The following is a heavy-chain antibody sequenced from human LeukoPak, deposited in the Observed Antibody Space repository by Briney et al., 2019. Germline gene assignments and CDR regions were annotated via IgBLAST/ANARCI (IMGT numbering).Heavy chain of an antibody. CDR2: IHHNGTR. Sequence: SGTLSLTCGVSVGSINSGNWWTWVRQSPGKGLEWIGEIHHNGTRNYNPSLKSRVTTSVDTSKNQFSLKLSSVTAADTAVYYCARRTGELLYNYFDYWGQGTLVTVSS. CDR3: ARRTGELLYNYFDY. D-gene: IGHD3-10*01. V-gene: IGHV4/OR15-8*01. J-gene: IGHJ4*02. CDR1: VGSINSGNW.